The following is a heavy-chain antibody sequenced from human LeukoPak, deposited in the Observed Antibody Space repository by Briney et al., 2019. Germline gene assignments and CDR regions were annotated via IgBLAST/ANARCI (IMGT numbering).Heavy chain of an antibody. J-gene: IGHJ6*02. Sequence: PGRSLRLSCVASGFTFNISTMHWVRQAPGKGLEWVAVISFDGINKYHADSVKGRFTISRDNSKNTLYLQMNSLTGEDTAVYYCARDRFYHMDVWGQGTTVTVSS. CDR2: ISFDGINK. V-gene: IGHV3-30-3*01. CDR3: ARDRFYHMDV. D-gene: IGHD2-2*01. CDR1: GFTFNIST.